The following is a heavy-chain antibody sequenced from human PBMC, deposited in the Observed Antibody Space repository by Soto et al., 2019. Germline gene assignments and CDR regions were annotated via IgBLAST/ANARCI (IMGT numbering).Heavy chain of an antibody. CDR2: IYYSGST. D-gene: IGHD3-22*01. CDR1: GGSISSGGYY. V-gene: IGHV4-31*03. Sequence: QVQQQESGPGLVKPSQTLSLTCTVSGGSISSGGYYWSWIRQHPGKGLEWIGYIYYSGSTYYNPSLKSRVTISVDTSKNQFSLKLSSVTAADTAVYYCARDQWHYDSSGYHGPGRNAFDIWGQGTMVTVSS. J-gene: IGHJ3*02. CDR3: ARDQWHYDSSGYHGPGRNAFDI.